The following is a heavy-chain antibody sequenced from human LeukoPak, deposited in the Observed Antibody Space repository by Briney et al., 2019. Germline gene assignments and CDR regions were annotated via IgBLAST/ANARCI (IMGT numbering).Heavy chain of an antibody. CDR3: ARGALRVNDAFDI. V-gene: IGHV4-4*07. CDR2: IYISGST. D-gene: IGHD1-1*01. J-gene: IGHJ3*02. Sequence: SETLSLTCIVPGGSISSYYWSWMRQPARKGLEWIGRIYISGSTNYNPTLKNRVTMSVDTSKNQFSLKLSSMTAADTAVYYWARGALRVNDAFDIWGQGAMVTVSS. CDR1: GGSISSYY.